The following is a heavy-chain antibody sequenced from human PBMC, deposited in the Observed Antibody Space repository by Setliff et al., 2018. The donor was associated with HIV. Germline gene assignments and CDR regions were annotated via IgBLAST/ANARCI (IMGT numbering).Heavy chain of an antibody. Sequence: SETLSLTCTVSGGSISSHYWSWIRQPPGKGLEWIGSIYYNGITNYNPSLESRVTISVDTSKNQFSLRLTSVTAADTAVYYCARAPPGIQNDAFDVWGQGTMVTVSS. J-gene: IGHJ3*01. CDR3: ARAPPGIQNDAFDV. CDR1: GGSISSHY. CDR2: IYYNGIT. V-gene: IGHV4-59*08.